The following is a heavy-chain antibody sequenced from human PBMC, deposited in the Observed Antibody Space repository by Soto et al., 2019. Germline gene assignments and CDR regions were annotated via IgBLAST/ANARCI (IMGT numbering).Heavy chain of an antibody. D-gene: IGHD6-13*01. CDR1: GFTFSSYW. Sequence: VQLVESGGGLVQPGGSLRLSCAASGFTFSSYWMHWVRQAPGKGLVWVSRINSDGSSTSYADSVKGRFTISRDNAKNTLFLQMNSLRAEDTAVYYCARGNIAVAEYYYYGMDVWGQGTTVTVSS. CDR3: ARGNIAVAEYYYYGMDV. J-gene: IGHJ6*02. V-gene: IGHV3-74*01. CDR2: INSDGSST.